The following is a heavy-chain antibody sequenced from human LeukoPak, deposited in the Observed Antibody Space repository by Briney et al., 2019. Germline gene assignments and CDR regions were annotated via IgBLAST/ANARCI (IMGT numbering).Heavy chain of an antibody. J-gene: IGHJ4*02. CDR2: ISPGDSDT. CDR3: ARQPIIAPRPYYFDY. D-gene: IGHD6-6*01. Sequence: GESLKISCKGSGYSFTNYWIGWVRQMPGKGLEWMGIISPGDSDTRYSPSFQGQVTISADKSISTAYLQWSSLKASDTAMYYCARQPIIAPRPYYFDYWGQGTLVTVSS. V-gene: IGHV5-51*01. CDR1: GYSFTNYW.